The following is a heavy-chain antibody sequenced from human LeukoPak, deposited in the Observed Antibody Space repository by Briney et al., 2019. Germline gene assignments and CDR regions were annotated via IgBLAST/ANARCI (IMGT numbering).Heavy chain of an antibody. CDR1: GFTFTDYA. CDR2: ITGSGTYT. V-gene: IGHV3-23*01. J-gene: IGHJ1*01. CDR3: ASDLMSGIGRGDFQH. Sequence: PGGSLRLSCAASGFTFTDYALNWVRQAPGKGLEWVSVITGSGTYTYYADSVKGRFTISRDNSKDTLYLQMNSLRDEDTAIYYCASDLMSGIGRGDFQHWGQGTLVTVSS. D-gene: IGHD2-21*01.